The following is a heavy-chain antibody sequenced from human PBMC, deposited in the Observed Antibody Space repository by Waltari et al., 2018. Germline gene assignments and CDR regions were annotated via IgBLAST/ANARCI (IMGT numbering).Heavy chain of an antibody. CDR2: IYYSGST. J-gene: IGHJ4*02. CDR1: GGSISSGGYY. D-gene: IGHD1-1*01. V-gene: IGHV4-31*03. Sequence: QVQLQESGPGLVKPSQTLSLPCTVPGGSISSGGYYWSWLRQHPGKGLEWIGYIYYSGSTYYNPSLKSRVTISVDTSKNQFSLKLSSVTAADTAVYYCARGTGTTRPFDYWGQGTLVTVSS. CDR3: ARGTGTTRPFDY.